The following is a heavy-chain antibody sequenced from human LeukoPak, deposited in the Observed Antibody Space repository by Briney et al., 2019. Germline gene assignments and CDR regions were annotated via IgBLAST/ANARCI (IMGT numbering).Heavy chain of an antibody. J-gene: IGHJ5*02. CDR2: IIPILGIA. D-gene: IGHD4-17*01. CDR1: GGTFSSYT. V-gene: IGHV1-69*02. CDR3: ARTTVTTNSWFDP. Sequence: SVKVSCKASGGTFSSYTISWVRQAPGQGLEWMGRIIPILGIANYAQKFQGRVTITADKSTSTAYMELSSLRSEDTAVYYCARTTVTTNSWFDPWGQEPWSPSPQ.